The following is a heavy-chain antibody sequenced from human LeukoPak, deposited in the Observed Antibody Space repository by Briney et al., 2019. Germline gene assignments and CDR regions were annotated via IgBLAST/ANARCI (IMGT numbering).Heavy chain of an antibody. V-gene: IGHV3-48*04. D-gene: IGHD6-13*01. CDR3: AKGTSSWHEFDY. Sequence: PGGSLRLSCAASGFTFSTYRMSWVRQAPGKGLEWVSYISSSGSTIYYADSVKGRFTISRDNAKNSLYLHMNSLRAEDTALYYCAKGTSSWHEFDYWGQGTLVTVSS. CDR1: GFTFSTYR. J-gene: IGHJ4*02. CDR2: ISSSGSTI.